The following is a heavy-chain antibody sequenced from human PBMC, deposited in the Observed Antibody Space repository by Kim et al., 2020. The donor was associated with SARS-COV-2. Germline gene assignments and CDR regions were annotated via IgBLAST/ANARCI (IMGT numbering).Heavy chain of an antibody. CDR1: GGSINSYY. V-gene: IGHV4-59*01. CDR3: ARGGWSLDY. CDR2: IYYSGST. Sequence: SETLSLTCTVSGGSINSYYWSWIRQPPGKGLEWIGYIYYSGSTNYNPSLKSRVTISVDASKNQFSLRLSSVTTSDTAVYYCARGGWSLDYLGQGTLVTVSS. D-gene: IGHD1-26*01. J-gene: IGHJ4*02.